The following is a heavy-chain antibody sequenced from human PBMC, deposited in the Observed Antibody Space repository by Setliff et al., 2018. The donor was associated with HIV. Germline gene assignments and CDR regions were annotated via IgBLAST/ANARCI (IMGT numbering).Heavy chain of an antibody. Sequence: PSETLSLTCTVSGGSISSYYWSWIRQPPGKGLEWIGYIYYSGGTNYNPSLKSRVTISVDTSKNQFSLMLSSVTAADTAVYYCARTAYDYGDYADEDYYYGMDVWGQGTTVTVSS. CDR2: IYYSGGT. D-gene: IGHD4-17*01. V-gene: IGHV4-59*01. J-gene: IGHJ6*02. CDR3: ARTAYDYGDYADEDYYYGMDV. CDR1: GGSISSYY.